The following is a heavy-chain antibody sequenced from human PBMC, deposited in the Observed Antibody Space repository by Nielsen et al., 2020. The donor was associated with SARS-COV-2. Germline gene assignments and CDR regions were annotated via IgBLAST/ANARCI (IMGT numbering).Heavy chain of an antibody. CDR1: GGTFSSYA. CDR2: IIPIFGTA. Sequence: SVKVSCKASGGTFSSYAINWVRQAPGQGLEWMGGIIPIFGTANYAQKFQGRVTITADKPTSTAYMELSSLRSEDTAVYYCARVGDYDILINWGQGTLVTVSS. D-gene: IGHD3-9*01. V-gene: IGHV1-69*06. CDR3: ARVGDYDILIN. J-gene: IGHJ4*02.